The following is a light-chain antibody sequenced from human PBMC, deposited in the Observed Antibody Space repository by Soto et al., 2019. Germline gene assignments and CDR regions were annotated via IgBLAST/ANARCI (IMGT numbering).Light chain of an antibody. CDR1: QSVSSY. Sequence: EIVLTQSPATLSLSPGERATLSCRASQSVSSYLAWYQQKPGQAPRPLIYDASNRVTGIPARFSGSGSGTTFTLPIGGLELEDSAVFFCQQRSNWLPPSAQGTRREIK. CDR2: DAS. V-gene: IGKV3-11*01. CDR3: QQRSNWLPP. J-gene: IGKJ5*01.